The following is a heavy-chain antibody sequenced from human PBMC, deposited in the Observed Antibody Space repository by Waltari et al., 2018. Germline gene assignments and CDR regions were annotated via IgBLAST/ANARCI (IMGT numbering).Heavy chain of an antibody. CDR1: GGSISSSSYY. D-gene: IGHD2-8*01. V-gene: IGHV4-39*01. J-gene: IGHJ2*01. Sequence: QLQLQESGPGLVKPSETLSLTCTVSGGSISSSSYYWGWIPQPPGKGLEWIGSIYYSGSTNYNPSLKSRVTISVDTSKNQLSLKLSSVTAADTAVYYCARHPAMTIMLWYFDLWGRGTLVTVSS. CDR3: ARHPAMTIMLWYFDL. CDR2: IYYSGST.